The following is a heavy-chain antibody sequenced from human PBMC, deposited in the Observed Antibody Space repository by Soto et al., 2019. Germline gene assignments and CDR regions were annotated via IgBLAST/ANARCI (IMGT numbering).Heavy chain of an antibody. CDR1: GFPFSGYL. Sequence: EVQVVESGGGSVQPGGSLRLSCTVSGFPFSGYLMDRVRQAPGKGLEWVANINHGGSEMYYGDSVKGRFTISRDNAKNSLYLQMNSLRVEDTAVYYCARGLVDMWGQGTMVTVSS. CDR2: INHGGSEM. CDR3: ARGLVDM. D-gene: IGHD3-10*01. J-gene: IGHJ3*02. V-gene: IGHV3-7*05.